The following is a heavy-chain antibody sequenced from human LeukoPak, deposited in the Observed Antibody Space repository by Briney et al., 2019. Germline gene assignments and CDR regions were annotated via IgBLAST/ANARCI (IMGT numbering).Heavy chain of an antibody. V-gene: IGHV1-18*01. Sequence: ASVKVSCKASGYTFTSYGISWVRQAPGQGLEWMGWISAYNGNTNYAQKLQGRVTVTTDTSTSTAYMELRSLRSDDTAVYYCARGGAIEYSSSRLTFDYWGQGTLVTVSS. CDR3: ARGGAIEYSSSRLTFDY. J-gene: IGHJ4*02. CDR2: ISAYNGNT. CDR1: GYTFTSYG. D-gene: IGHD6-6*01.